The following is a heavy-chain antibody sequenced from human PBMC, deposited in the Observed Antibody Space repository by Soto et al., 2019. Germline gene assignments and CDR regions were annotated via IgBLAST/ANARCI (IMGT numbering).Heavy chain of an antibody. Sequence: QVQLVQSGAEVKQPGASVKVSCKTSGYTFSDYDITWVRQATGQGLEWMGWMTPDSANTGYAQKFQGRVTMTRDTSIYTAYMELNILTSEDTAVYYCARALRNHLLSDFWGQGTQVTVSS. CDR3: ARALRNHLLSDF. J-gene: IGHJ4*02. D-gene: IGHD4-17*01. CDR2: MTPDSANT. CDR1: GYTFSDYD. V-gene: IGHV1-8*01.